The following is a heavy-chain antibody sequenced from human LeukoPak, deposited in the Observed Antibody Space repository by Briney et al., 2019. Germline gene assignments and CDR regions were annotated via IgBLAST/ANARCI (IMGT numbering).Heavy chain of an antibody. CDR1: GFSFSTYF. CDR2: IKQDGSVK. CDR3: VRDPESSAFDL. V-gene: IGHV3-7*01. J-gene: IGHJ4*02. Sequence: PGGSLRLSCAASGFSFSTYFMSWVRQTPEKGLEFVANIKQDGSVKNYMDSLKGRSTISRDNARESLYLEINSLRVDDTAVYFCVRDPESSAFDLRGQGALVTVSS.